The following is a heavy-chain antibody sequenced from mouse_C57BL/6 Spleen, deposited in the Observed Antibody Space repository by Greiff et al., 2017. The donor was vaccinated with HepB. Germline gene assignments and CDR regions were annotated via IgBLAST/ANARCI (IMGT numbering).Heavy chain of an antibody. J-gene: IGHJ1*03. V-gene: IGHV1-54*01. D-gene: IGHD2-1*01. CDR2: INPGSGGA. CDR3: ARSPYGKWYFDV. Sequence: QVQLQQSGAELVRPGTSVKVSCKASGYAFTNYLIEWVKQRPGQGLEWIGVINPGSGGANYNEKFKGKATLTADKSSSTAYMQLSSLTSEDSAVYFCARSPYGKWYFDVWGTGTTVTVSS. CDR1: GYAFTNYL.